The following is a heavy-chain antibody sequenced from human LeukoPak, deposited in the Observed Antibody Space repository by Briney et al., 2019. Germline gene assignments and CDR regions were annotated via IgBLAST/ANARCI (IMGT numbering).Heavy chain of an antibody. Sequence: RSQTLSLTCAISGDSVSANGAAWNWIRQSPSRGLEWLGRTYYRSKWYNDYAVSVKSRITINPDTSKNQFSLQLNSVTPEDTAVYYCARVPYYDFQADAFDIWGQGTMVTVS. CDR2: TYYRSKWYN. V-gene: IGHV6-1*01. CDR3: ARVPYYDFQADAFDI. CDR1: GDSVSANGAA. J-gene: IGHJ3*02. D-gene: IGHD3-3*01.